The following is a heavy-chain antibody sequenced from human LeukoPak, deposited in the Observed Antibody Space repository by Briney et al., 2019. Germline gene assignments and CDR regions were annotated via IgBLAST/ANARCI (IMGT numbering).Heavy chain of an antibody. D-gene: IGHD3-3*01. Sequence: SSETLSLICTVSGGSISSGGYSWSWIRQHPGKGLEWIGYIYYSGSTYYNPSLKSRVTISVDTSKNQFSLKLSSVTAADTAVYYCARVVTDFWSGYYYFDYWGQGTLVTVSS. V-gene: IGHV4-31*03. J-gene: IGHJ4*02. CDR1: GGSISSGGYS. CDR3: ARVVTDFWSGYYYFDY. CDR2: IYYSGST.